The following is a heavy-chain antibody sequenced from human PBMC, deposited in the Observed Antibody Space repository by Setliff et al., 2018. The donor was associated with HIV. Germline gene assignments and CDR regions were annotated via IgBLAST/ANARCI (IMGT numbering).Heavy chain of an antibody. Sequence: SETLSLTCSVSGGSLSGYYWSWIRQPPGKGLEWIGYIYIYNSGSTNYNPSLTSRVTISADTSRNQFSLKLTSVTAADTAIYYCARGVNFDYWGQGTQVTVSS. CDR2: IYIYNSGST. D-gene: IGHD3-3*01. CDR3: ARGVNFDY. CDR1: GGSLSGYY. J-gene: IGHJ4*02. V-gene: IGHV4-59*01.